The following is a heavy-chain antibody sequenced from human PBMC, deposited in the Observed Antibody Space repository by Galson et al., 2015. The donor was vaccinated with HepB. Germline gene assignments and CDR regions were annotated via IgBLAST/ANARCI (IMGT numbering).Heavy chain of an antibody. J-gene: IGHJ3*02. CDR3: ARGREDVGIYYDSSGPDAFDI. CDR2: ISYDGSNK. D-gene: IGHD3-22*01. CDR1: GFTFSSYA. Sequence: SLRLSCAASGFTFSSYAMHWVRQAPGKGLEWVAVISYDGSNKYYADSVKGRFTISRDNSKNTLYLQMNSLRAEDTAVYYCARGREDVGIYYDSSGPDAFDIWGQGTMVTVSS. V-gene: IGHV3-30*04.